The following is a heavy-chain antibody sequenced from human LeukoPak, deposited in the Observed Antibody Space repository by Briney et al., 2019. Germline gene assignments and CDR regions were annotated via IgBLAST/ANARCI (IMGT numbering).Heavy chain of an antibody. J-gene: IGHJ4*02. D-gene: IGHD6-13*01. V-gene: IGHV3-23*03. CDR1: GFTFGSYA. CDR3: ALHPRIAAAGTGPDY. CDR2: IYSGGST. Sequence: GGSLRLSCAASGFTFGSYAMSWVRQAPGMGLEWVSEIYSGGSTYYAASVKGRFSISRDNSKNTLYLQMNSLRAEDTAVYYCALHPRIAAAGTGPDYWGQGTLVTVSS.